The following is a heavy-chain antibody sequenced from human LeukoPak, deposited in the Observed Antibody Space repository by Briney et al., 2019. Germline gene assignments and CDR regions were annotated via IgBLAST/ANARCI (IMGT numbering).Heavy chain of an antibody. V-gene: IGHV3-9*01. D-gene: IGHD6-19*01. J-gene: IGHJ4*02. CDR1: GFTFDDYA. CDR2: ISWNSGSI. CDR3: AKERYSSGWYYFDY. Sequence: GGSLRLFCAASGFTFDDYAMHWVRQAPGKGLEWVSGISWNSGSIGYADSVKGRFTISRDNAKNSLYLQMNSLRAEDTALYYCAKERYSSGWYYFDYWGQGTLVTVSS.